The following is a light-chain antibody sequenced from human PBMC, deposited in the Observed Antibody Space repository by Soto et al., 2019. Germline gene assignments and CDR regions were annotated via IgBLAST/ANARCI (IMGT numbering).Light chain of an antibody. CDR2: GNN. V-gene: IGLV1-40*01. CDR3: QSYDSSLSGSV. Sequence: QLVLTQPPSVSGAPGQRVTISCTGSSFNIGAGYDVHWYQHLPGTAPKVLIYGNNNRPSGVPDRFSGSKSATSASLAITGLQAEDEADYYCQSYDSSLSGSVFGTGTKVTVL. J-gene: IGLJ1*01. CDR1: SFNIGAGYD.